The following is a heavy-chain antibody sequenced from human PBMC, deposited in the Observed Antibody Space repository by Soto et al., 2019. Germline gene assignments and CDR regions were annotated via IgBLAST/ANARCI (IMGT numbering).Heavy chain of an antibody. CDR1: GGSISSYY. Sequence: SETLSLTCTVSGGSISSYYWSWIRQPPGKGLEWIGYIYYSGSTNYNPSLKSRVTISVDTSKNQFSLKLSSVTAADTAVYYCAREEHCSGGSCYPIFDYWGQGTLVTVSS. J-gene: IGHJ4*02. V-gene: IGHV4-59*01. CDR2: IYYSGST. CDR3: AREEHCSGGSCYPIFDY. D-gene: IGHD2-15*01.